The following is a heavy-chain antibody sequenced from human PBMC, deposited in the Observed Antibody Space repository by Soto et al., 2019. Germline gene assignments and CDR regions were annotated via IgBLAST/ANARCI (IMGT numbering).Heavy chain of an antibody. CDR3: ARHAAPPFGILPFNLFDP. CDR2: IYYSGST. V-gene: IGHV4-59*08. CDR1: GGSISSYY. Sequence: PSETLSLTCTVSGGSISSYYWSWIRQPPGKGLEWIGYIYYSGSTNYNPSLKSRVTISVDTSKNQFSLKLSSVTAADTAVYYCARHAAPPFGILPFNLFDPWGQGALVTVSS. D-gene: IGHD3-16*01. J-gene: IGHJ5*02.